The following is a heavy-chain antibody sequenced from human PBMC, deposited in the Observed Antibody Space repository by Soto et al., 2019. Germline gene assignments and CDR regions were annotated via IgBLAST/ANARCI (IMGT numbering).Heavy chain of an antibody. CDR1: GGTFSSYT. CDR2: IIPIFGTA. Sequence: QVQLVQSGAEVKKPGSSVTVSCKASGGTFSSYTISWVRQAPGQGLEWMGGIIPIFGTANYAQKFQGRVTITADESTSTGDKELSSLGSEDTAVYYCARGNYRWLQLLDFDRGGRGTLIADTS. D-gene: IGHD5-12*01. CDR3: ARGNYRWLQLLDFDR. J-gene: IGHJ2*01. V-gene: IGHV1-69*12.